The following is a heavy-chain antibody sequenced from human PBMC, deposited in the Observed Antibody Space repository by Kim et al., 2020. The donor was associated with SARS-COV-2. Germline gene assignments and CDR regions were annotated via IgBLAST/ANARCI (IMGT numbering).Heavy chain of an antibody. J-gene: IGHJ6*01. CDR1: GYTFTSYA. Sequence: ASVKVSCKASGYTFTSYAMNWVRQAPGQGLEWMGWINTNTGNPTYAQGFTGRFVFSLDTSVSTAYLQISSLKAEDTAVYYCARDPMVRGVNRYYYYGMDVWGQGTTVTLSS. V-gene: IGHV7-4-1*02. CDR2: INTNTGNP. D-gene: IGHD3-10*01. CDR3: ARDPMVRGVNRYYYYGMDV.